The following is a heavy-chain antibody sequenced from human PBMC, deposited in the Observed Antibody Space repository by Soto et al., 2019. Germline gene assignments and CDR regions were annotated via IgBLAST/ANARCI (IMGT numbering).Heavy chain of an antibody. V-gene: IGHV4-59*08. Sequence: QVQLQESGPGLVKPSATLSLTCTVSGVSISSYSWSWIRQPPGGGLEWIGYVHHSESTNYSPSLKSRVTISVDTSKNQFSVTLSSMTAADTAVYYCAGHDGIAVGTGVFDFWGHGTLVTVSS. CDR2: VHHSEST. CDR1: GVSISSYS. D-gene: IGHD1-1*01. CDR3: AGHDGIAVGTGVFDF. J-gene: IGHJ4*01.